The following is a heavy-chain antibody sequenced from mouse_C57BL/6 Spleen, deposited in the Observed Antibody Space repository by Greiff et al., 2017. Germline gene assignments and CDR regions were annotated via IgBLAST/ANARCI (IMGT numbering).Heavy chain of an antibody. J-gene: IGHJ1*03. CDR3: ARFPSYYYGRSDWCFDF. V-gene: IGHV1-52*01. CDR2: IDPSDSET. CDR1: GYTFTSYW. Sequence: QVQLQQPGAELVRPGSSVKLSCKASGYTFTSYWMRWVKQRPIQGLEWIGNIDPSDSETHYNQKFKDKATLTVDKSSSTAYMQLSSLTSEDSAVYYCARFPSYYYGRSDWCFDFWGTGTTVTVSS. D-gene: IGHD1-1*01.